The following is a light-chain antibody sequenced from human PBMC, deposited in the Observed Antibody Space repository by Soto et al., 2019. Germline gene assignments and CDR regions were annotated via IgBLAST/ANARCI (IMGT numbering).Light chain of an antibody. CDR2: EDM. CDR3: CSYVGVASVV. Sequence: QSALTQPASVSGSPGQSITISCTGTSSDIGRYNLVYWYQQHPGKAPKLIIYEDMERPSGVSDRFSGSKSGNTASLTISGLQTDDEADYYCCSYVGVASVVFGGGTKLTVL. J-gene: IGLJ2*01. V-gene: IGLV2-23*01. CDR1: SSDIGRYNL.